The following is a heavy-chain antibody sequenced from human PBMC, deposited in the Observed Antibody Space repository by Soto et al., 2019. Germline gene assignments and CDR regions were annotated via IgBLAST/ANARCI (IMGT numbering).Heavy chain of an antibody. CDR2: INPNSGGT. V-gene: IGHV1-2*02. CDR3: ARDGSSSWYFHLYYYYGMDV. D-gene: IGHD6-13*01. CDR1: GYTFTGYY. J-gene: IGHJ6*02. Sequence: ASVKVSCKASGYTFTGYYMHWVRQAPGQGLEWMGWINPNSGGTNYAQKFQGRVTMTRDTSISTAYMELSRLRSDDTAVYYCARDGSSSWYFHLYYYYGMDVWGQGTTVTVSS.